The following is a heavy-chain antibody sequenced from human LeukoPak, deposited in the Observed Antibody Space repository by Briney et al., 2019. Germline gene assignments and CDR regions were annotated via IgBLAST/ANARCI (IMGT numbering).Heavy chain of an antibody. CDR2: IYPGDSDT. CDR1: GYSFTSYW. Sequence: GEPLKISCKGSGYSFTSYWIGWVRQMPGKGLEWMRIIYPGDSDTSYNPSFQGQVTISADKSISTAYLQWSRLKASDTAMYYCARAARGDSSGYYFLNPWGQGTLVTVAS. CDR3: ARAARGDSSGYYFLNP. D-gene: IGHD3-22*01. V-gene: IGHV5-51*01. J-gene: IGHJ5*02.